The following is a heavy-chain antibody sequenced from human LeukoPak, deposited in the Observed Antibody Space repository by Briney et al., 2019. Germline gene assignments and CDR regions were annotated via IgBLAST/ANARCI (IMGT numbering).Heavy chain of an antibody. CDR2: IPSSGGST. CDR3: AKESSGGWYFDY. D-gene: IGHD6-19*01. CDR1: GFTFSSNV. J-gene: IGHJ4*02. V-gene: IGHV3-23*01. Sequence: GGSLRLSCVASGFTFSSNVMIWVRQAPGKGLEWVSSIPSSGGSTYYADSVKGRFTISRDNSKNSLYLQMNSLRADDTAIYYCAKESSGGWYFDYWGQGTLVTVSS.